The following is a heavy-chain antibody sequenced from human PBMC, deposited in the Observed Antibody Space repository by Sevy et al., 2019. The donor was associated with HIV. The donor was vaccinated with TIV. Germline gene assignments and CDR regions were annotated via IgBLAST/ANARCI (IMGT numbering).Heavy chain of an antibody. CDR3: ARGGYYDSSGYPFSNWFDP. J-gene: IGHJ5*02. Sequence: SETLSLTCTVSGGSISSYYWSWIRQPAGKGLEWIGRIYTSGSTNYNPSLKSRVTMSVDTSKNQYSLKLSSVTAAETAVYYCARGGYYDSSGYPFSNWFDPWGQGTLVTVSS. V-gene: IGHV4-4*07. CDR2: IYTSGST. CDR1: GGSISSYY. D-gene: IGHD3-22*01.